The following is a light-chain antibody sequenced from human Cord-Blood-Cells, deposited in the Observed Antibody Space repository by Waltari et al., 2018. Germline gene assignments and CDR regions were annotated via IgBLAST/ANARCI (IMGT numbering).Light chain of an antibody. CDR3: QVWDSSSDHPV. J-gene: IGLJ3*02. CDR1: NIGSKR. Sequence: YVLTQPPSVSVAPGKTDRIPCGGNNIGSKRVHWYQQKPGQAPVLVIYYDSDRPPGIPERFSGSNSGNTATLTISRVEAGDEADYYCQVWDSSSDHPVFGGGTKLTVL. V-gene: IGLV3-21*04. CDR2: YDS.